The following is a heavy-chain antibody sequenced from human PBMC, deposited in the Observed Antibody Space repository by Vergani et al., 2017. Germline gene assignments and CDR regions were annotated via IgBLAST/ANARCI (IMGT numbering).Heavy chain of an antibody. V-gene: IGHV1-3*01. CDR3: ARMVSTEDLGLFDP. CDR2: INAGNGNT. J-gene: IGHJ5*02. D-gene: IGHD4-17*01. CDR1: GYTFTSYA. Sequence: QVQLVQSGAEVKKPGASVKVSCKASGYTFTSYAMHWVRQAPGQRLEWMGWINAGNGNTKYSQKFQGRVTITRDTSASTAYMELSSLRSEDTAVYYGARMVSTEDLGLFDPWGQGTLVTVSS.